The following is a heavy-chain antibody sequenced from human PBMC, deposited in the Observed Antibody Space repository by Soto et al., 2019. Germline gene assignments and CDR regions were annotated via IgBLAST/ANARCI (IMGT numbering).Heavy chain of an antibody. J-gene: IGHJ2*01. CDR2: INAGNGNT. Sequence: ASVKVSCKASGYTFTSYAMHWVRQAPGQRLEWMGWINAGNGNTKYSQKFQGRVTITRDTSASTAYMELSSLRSEDTAVYYCARTIAAAGGRRYFDLWGRGTLVTVSS. CDR1: GYTFTSYA. V-gene: IGHV1-3*01. CDR3: ARTIAAAGGRRYFDL. D-gene: IGHD6-13*01.